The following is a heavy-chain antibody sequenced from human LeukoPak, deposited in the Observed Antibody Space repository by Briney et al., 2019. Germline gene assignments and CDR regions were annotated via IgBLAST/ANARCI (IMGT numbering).Heavy chain of an antibody. D-gene: IGHD3-22*01. J-gene: IGHJ3*02. V-gene: IGHV1-2*02. CDR3: AREGAYYDSRLGAFDI. Sequence: ASVKVSCKASGYTFTGYYMHWVRQAPGQGLEWMGWINPNSGGTNYAQKFQGRVTMTRDTSISTAYMELSRLRSDDTAVYYCAREGAYYDSRLGAFDIWGQGTMVTVSS. CDR2: INPNSGGT. CDR1: GYTFTGYY.